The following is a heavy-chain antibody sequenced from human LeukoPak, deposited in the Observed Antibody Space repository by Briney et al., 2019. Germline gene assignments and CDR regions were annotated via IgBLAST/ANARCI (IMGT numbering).Heavy chain of an antibody. Sequence: GGSLRLSCAASGFTFSRFAMYWVRQAPGKGLEYVSAISSNGGSTYYANSVKGRFTISRDNSKNTLYLQMGSLRAEDMAVYYCARDGLDYYGSGSSSFDYWGQGTLVTVSS. V-gene: IGHV3-64*01. J-gene: IGHJ4*02. D-gene: IGHD3-10*01. CDR3: ARDGLDYYGSGSSSFDY. CDR1: GFTFSRFA. CDR2: ISSNGGST.